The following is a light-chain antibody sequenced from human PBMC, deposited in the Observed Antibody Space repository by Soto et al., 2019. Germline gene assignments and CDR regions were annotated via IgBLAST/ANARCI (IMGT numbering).Light chain of an antibody. J-gene: IGKJ1*01. CDR3: QQRSNRPLT. Sequence: EIVLTQSPATLSLSPGERATLSCRASQSVSTYFAWYQQKPGQAPRLLLYDASTRATGIPARYSGSGSGTGFTPTIISLKTEDFAVYYCQQRSNRPLTFGQGTSVEIK. V-gene: IGKV3-11*01. CDR1: QSVSTY. CDR2: DAS.